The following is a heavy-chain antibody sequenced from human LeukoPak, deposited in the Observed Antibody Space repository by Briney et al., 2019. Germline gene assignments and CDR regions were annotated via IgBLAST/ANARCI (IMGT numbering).Heavy chain of an antibody. CDR3: ARATYSIGVWFDP. V-gene: IGHV1-46*01. D-gene: IGHD4-4*01. J-gene: IGHJ5*02. CDR2: INPSGGVT. Sequence: GASVKVSCKASGYTFTSYYIHWVRQAPGQGLEWMAIINPSGGVTRYAQKFQGRVSVTRDTSTSTVYMDLSSLRYEDTAVYYCARATYSIGVWFDPWGQGTPVTVSS. CDR1: GYTFTSYY.